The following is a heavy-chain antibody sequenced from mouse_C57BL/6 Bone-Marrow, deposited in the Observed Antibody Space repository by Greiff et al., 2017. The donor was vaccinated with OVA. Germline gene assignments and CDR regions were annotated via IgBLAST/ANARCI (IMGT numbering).Heavy chain of an antibody. CDR2: INPNNGGT. J-gene: IGHJ3*01. CDR1: GYTFTDYF. D-gene: IGHD1-1*01. CDR3: ARVRYYGSSYPAWFAY. V-gene: IGHV1-26*01. Sequence: EVQLQQSGPELVKPGASVKISCKASGYTFTDYFMNWVKQSHGKSLEWIGDINPNNGGTSYNQKFKGKATLTVDKSSSTAYMELRSQTSEDSAVYYCARVRYYGSSYPAWFAYWGQGTLVTVSA.